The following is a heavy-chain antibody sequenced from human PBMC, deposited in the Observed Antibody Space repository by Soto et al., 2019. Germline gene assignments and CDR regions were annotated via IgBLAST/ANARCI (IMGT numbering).Heavy chain of an antibody. V-gene: IGHV3-21*01. Sequence: EVQLVESGGGLVKPGGSLRLSCAASGFTFSSYSMNWVRQAPGKGLEWVSSISSSSGYIYYADSVKGRFTISRDNAKNSLYLQMNSLRAEDTAVYYCATEGDEGQLVVDYWGQGTLVTVSS. CDR3: ATEGDEGQLVVDY. D-gene: IGHD6-6*01. CDR1: GFTFSSYS. CDR2: ISSSSGYI. J-gene: IGHJ4*02.